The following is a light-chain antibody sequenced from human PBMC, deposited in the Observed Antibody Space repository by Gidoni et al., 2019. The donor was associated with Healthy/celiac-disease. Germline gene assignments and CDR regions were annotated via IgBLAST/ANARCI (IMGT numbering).Light chain of an antibody. J-gene: IGLJ2*01. CDR2: EDN. CDR1: IGSIASNY. Sequence: NFMLTQPQSVSESPGKTVTISCTGIIGSIASNYVQLYLQRTGSAPPTVIYEDNQCPSGVPDRFSGSIDSSSNSASLTISGLKTEDEADYYCQSYDSSNVVFGGGTKLTVL. V-gene: IGLV6-57*02. CDR3: QSYDSSNVV.